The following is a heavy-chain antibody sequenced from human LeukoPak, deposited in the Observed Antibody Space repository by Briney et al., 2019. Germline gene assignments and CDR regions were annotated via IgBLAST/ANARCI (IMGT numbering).Heavy chain of an antibody. J-gene: IGHJ3*02. CDR1: GGSISSYY. CDR3: ARGGFYAFDI. Sequence: NSSETLSLTYTVSGGSISSYYWSWVRQPPGKGLEWIGYIYYSGSTNYNPSLKSRVTISVDTSKNQFSLKLSSVTAADTAVYYCARGGFYAFDIWGQGTMVTVSS. CDR2: IYYSGST. D-gene: IGHD2-15*01. V-gene: IGHV4-59*01.